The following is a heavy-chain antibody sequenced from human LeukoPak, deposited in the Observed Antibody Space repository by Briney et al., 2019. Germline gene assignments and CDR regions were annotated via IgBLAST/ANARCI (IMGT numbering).Heavy chain of an antibody. J-gene: IGHJ3*02. CDR1: GGSISSGGYY. CDR3: AITHGSGYARMGAFDI. CDR2: IYYSGST. Sequence: PSQTLSLTCTVSGGSISSGGYYWSWIRQHPGKGLEWIGYIYYSGSTYYNPSLKSRVTISVDTSKNQFSLKLSSVTAADTAVYYCAITHGSGYARMGAFDIWGQGTMVTVSS. D-gene: IGHD5-12*01. V-gene: IGHV4-31*03.